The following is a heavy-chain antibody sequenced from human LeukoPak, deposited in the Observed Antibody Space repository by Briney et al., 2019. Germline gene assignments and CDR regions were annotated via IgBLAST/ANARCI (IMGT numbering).Heavy chain of an antibody. Sequence: SETLSLTCTVSNGSISSDTYFWSWIRQPAGKGLEWIGRMSSSGISTYSPSLKSRVTISIDTSKNQFSLKLSSVTAADTAVYYCARDLSWFDPWGQGTLVTVSS. CDR2: MSSSGIS. V-gene: IGHV4-61*02. J-gene: IGHJ5*02. CDR1: NGSISSDTYF. CDR3: ARDLSWFDP.